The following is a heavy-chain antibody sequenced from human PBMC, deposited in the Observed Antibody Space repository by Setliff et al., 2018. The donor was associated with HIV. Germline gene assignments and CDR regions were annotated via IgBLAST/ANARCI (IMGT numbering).Heavy chain of an antibody. J-gene: IGHJ1*01. Sequence: ASVKVSCKAPGYTFIDYFMHWVRQAPGQGLEWMGWISPDNANTRISQKFQGRVTMTEDTSTDTAYMELNSLRSEDTAMYYCATVRAYYYDSSGQEYFQHWGQGTLVTVSS. CDR3: ATVRAYYYDSSGQEYFQH. CDR1: GYTFIDYF. V-gene: IGHV1-2*02. D-gene: IGHD3-22*01. CDR2: ISPDNANT.